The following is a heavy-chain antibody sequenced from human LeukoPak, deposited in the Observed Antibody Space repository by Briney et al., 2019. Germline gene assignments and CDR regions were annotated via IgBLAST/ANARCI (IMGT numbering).Heavy chain of an antibody. CDR3: VKTSGSYSESYFDY. CDR1: GASISGSSYY. Sequence: SETLSLTCSVSGASISGSSYYWGWIRQPPGKGLEWIGSIYHSGGAYYNPSLKSRVTISVDTSKNQFSLKLSSMTDADTAVYHCVKTSGSYSESYFDYWGQGTLVTVSS. J-gene: IGHJ4*02. V-gene: IGHV4-39*01. CDR2: IYHSGGA. D-gene: IGHD1-26*01.